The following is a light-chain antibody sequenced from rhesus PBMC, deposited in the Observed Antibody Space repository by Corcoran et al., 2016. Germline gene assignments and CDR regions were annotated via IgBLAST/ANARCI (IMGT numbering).Light chain of an antibody. Sequence: DIQMTQSPSSLSASVGDSVTITCRASQGISSYLNWFQQKPGKAPKPLIYDASILESGVPSRFSGNGSGTDFTLTISSLQPEDFAAYYCLQYNSYPFSFGQGTKVGIK. CDR2: DAS. CDR3: LQYNSYPFS. CDR1: QGISSY. J-gene: IGKJ2*01. V-gene: IGKV1-28*02.